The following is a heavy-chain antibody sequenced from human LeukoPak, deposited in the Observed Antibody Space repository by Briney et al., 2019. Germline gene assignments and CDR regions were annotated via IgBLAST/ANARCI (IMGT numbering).Heavy chain of an antibody. J-gene: IGHJ1*01. CDR1: GFTFSTYW. CDR3: ARAPSEIGGYYPEYFRH. Sequence: GGSLRLSCAASGFTFSTYWMHWVRQAPGKGLVWVSRIKSDGGTNYADSVKGRFTISRDNAKKTVSLQMNSLRPEDAGVYYCARAPSEIGGYYPEYFRHWGQGTLVTVSS. V-gene: IGHV3-74*01. D-gene: IGHD3-22*01. CDR2: IKSDGGT.